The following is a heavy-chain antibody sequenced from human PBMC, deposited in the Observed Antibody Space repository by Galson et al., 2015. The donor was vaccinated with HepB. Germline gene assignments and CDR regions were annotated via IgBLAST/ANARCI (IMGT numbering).Heavy chain of an antibody. V-gene: IGHV3-23*01. CDR2: ISGSGGST. Sequence: SLRLSCAASGFTFSSYAMSWVRQAPGKGLEWVSAISGSGGSTYYADSVKGRFTISRDNSKNTLYLQMNSLRAEDTAVYYCAKDGSYDYVWGSYLDYWGQGTLVTVSS. J-gene: IGHJ4*02. CDR1: GFTFSSYA. CDR3: AKDGSYDYVWGSYLDY. D-gene: IGHD3-16*02.